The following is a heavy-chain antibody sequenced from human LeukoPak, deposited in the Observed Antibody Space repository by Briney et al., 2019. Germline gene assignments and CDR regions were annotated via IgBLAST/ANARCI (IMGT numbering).Heavy chain of an antibody. V-gene: IGHV3-15*05. J-gene: IGHJ4*02. CDR2: IQSKTDGGTT. D-gene: IGHD6-6*01. Sequence: GGSLRLSCAASGFTVSSTYMSWVRQAPGKGLECVGFIQSKTDGGTTDSAAPVKGRFTVSRDDSKNTLYLQMNSLNSEDTAVYYCTTWSSQFDYWGQGTLVTVSS. CDR1: GFTVSSTY. CDR3: TTWSSQFDY.